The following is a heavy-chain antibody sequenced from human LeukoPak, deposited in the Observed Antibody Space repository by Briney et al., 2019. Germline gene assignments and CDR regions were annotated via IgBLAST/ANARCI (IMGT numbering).Heavy chain of an antibody. V-gene: IGHV4-59*01. D-gene: IGHD2-2*01. J-gene: IGHJ4*02. CDR3: ARFPCTSTTCSPRGTFDS. Sequence: PSETLSLTCTVSGASISNYYWSWIRQPPGKGLDWIGYSYYTGSTNYNPSLTSRVTISVDTSTNQFSLKLTCVPAADTAVYYCARFPCTSTTCSPRGTFDSWGQGTLVTVSS. CDR2: SYYTGST. CDR1: GASISNYY.